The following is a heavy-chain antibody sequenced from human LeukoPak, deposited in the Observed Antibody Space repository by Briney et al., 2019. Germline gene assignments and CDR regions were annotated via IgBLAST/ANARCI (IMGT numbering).Heavy chain of an antibody. Sequence: SETLSLTCAVSGYSISSGYYWGWIRQPPGKGLEWIGSIYHSGSTYYNPSLKSRVTISVDTSKNQFSLKLSSVTAADTAVYHCARGRRDIVVVPAPTPPDYWGQGTLVTVSS. V-gene: IGHV4-38-2*01. CDR1: GYSISSGYY. CDR3: ARGRRDIVVVPAPTPPDY. CDR2: IYHSGST. D-gene: IGHD2-2*02. J-gene: IGHJ4*02.